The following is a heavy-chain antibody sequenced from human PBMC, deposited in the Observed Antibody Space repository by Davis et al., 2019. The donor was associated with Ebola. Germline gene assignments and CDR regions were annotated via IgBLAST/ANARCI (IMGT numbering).Heavy chain of an antibody. CDR2: ITSSGGST. CDR3: AKDNYAVTIMVGAFDI. Sequence: PGGSLRLSCAASGFTFSSYAMTWARQVPGKGLEWVSAITSSGGSTYYGDSVKGRFTISRDNSKNTLYLQVTSLRVDDTAIYYCAKDNYAVTIMVGAFDIWGQGTVVTVSS. J-gene: IGHJ3*02. D-gene: IGHD4-17*01. CDR1: GFTFSSYA. V-gene: IGHV3-23*01.